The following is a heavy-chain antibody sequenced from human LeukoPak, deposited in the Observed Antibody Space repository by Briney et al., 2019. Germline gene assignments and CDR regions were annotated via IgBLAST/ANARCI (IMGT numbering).Heavy chain of an antibody. V-gene: IGHV1-18*01. D-gene: IGHD6-13*01. J-gene: IGHJ5*02. CDR3: AREGVSSSWFSSYNWFDP. CDR1: GYTFTSYG. CDR2: ISAYNGNT. Sequence: ASVKVSCKASGYTFTSYGISWVRQAPGQGLEWMGWISAYNGNTNYAQKLQGRVTTTTDTSTSTAYMELRSLRSDDTAVYYCAREGVSSSWFSSYNWFDPWGQGTLVTVSS.